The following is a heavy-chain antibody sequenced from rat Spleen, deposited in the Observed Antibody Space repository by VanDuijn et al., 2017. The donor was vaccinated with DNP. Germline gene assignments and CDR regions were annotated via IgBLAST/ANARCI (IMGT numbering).Heavy chain of an antibody. CDR1: GFTFSNYG. J-gene: IGHJ2*01. CDR2: IRYDGGST. V-gene: IGHV5-22*01. D-gene: IGHD4-3*01. Sequence: EVQLVESGGGLVQPGRSLKLSCAASGFTFSNYGMAWVRQAPKKGLEWVAYIRYDGGSTYYGDSVKGRFTISRDNAKNTLYLQMNSLRSEDMATYYCARWNSGHFDYWGQGVMVPVSS. CDR3: ARWNSGHFDY.